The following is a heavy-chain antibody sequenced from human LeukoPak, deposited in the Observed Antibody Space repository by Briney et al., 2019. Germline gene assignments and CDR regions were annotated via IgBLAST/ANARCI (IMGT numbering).Heavy chain of an antibody. Sequence: SLRLSCVASGFTFNNYGMHWVRQAPGKGLEWVAVISYDGSNKYYADSVQDRFTISRDNSKNTLYLQMNSLRVEDTAVYYCTKGVLGGTQSVSAGLDSWGQGTLVTVSS. CDR3: TKGVLGGTQSVSAGLDS. V-gene: IGHV3-30*18. CDR1: GFTFNNYG. J-gene: IGHJ4*02. CDR2: ISYDGSNK. D-gene: IGHD3-16*01.